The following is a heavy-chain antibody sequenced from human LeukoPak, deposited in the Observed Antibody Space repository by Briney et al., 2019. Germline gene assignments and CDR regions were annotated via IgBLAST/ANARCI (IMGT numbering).Heavy chain of an antibody. CDR3: ARRCSSTSCSVYYYGMDV. CDR1: GGSISSSSSYY. V-gene: IGHV4-39*01. D-gene: IGHD2-2*01. CDR2: IYYGGRT. J-gene: IGHJ6*02. Sequence: SETLSLTCTVSGGSISSSSSYYWGWIRQPPGKGLEWLGSIYYGGRTYYNPSLKSRVTISVDTSKNPFSLKLSSVTAADTAVYYCARRCSSTSCSVYYYGMDVWGQGTTVTVSS.